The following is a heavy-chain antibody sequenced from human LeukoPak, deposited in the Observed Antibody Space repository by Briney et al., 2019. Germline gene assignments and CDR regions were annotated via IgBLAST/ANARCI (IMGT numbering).Heavy chain of an antibody. D-gene: IGHD1-7*01. Sequence: GGSLRLSCAASGFTFNSYAMSWVRQAPGKGLEWVSGISGSGGTTNYADSVKGRFSISRDNSKSTLFLQMNSLRAEDTAVHYCAKATGTRGFDIWGQGTMVTVSS. J-gene: IGHJ3*02. V-gene: IGHV3-23*01. CDR1: GFTFNSYA. CDR2: ISGSGGTT. CDR3: AKATGTRGFDI.